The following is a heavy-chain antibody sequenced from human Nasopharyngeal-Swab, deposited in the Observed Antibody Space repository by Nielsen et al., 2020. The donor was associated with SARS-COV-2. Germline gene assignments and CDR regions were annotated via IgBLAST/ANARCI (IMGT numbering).Heavy chain of an antibody. V-gene: IGHV2-26*01. CDR2: IFSNDEK. J-gene: IGHJ4*02. Sequence: SGPTPGKPTETVTLTCTVSGISLSNGRMGVSWTRQPPGKALEWLAHIFSNDEKSYSTSLKSRLTISKDTSKSQVVLTMTNMDPVDTATYYCARISQELLHYDYWGQGTLVTVSS. D-gene: IGHD1-26*01. CDR1: GISLSNGRMG. CDR3: ARISQELLHYDY.